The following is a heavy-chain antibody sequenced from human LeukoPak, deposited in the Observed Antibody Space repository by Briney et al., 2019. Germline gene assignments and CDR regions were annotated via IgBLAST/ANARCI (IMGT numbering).Heavy chain of an antibody. D-gene: IGHD3-10*01. Sequence: PSVKVSCTASGGTFSIYAISWVRQAPGQGLEWMGGIIPIFGTANYARKFQGRVTITADKSTSTAYMELSSLRAEDTAVYYCARGTITMVRGVMDYYGMDVWGKGTTVTVSS. J-gene: IGHJ6*04. CDR2: IIPIFGTA. CDR3: ARGTITMVRGVMDYYGMDV. CDR1: GGTFSIYA. V-gene: IGHV1-69*06.